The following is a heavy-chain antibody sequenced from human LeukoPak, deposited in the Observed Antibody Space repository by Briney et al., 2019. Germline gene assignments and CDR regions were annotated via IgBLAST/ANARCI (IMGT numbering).Heavy chain of an antibody. CDR3: ARLKQHGDSWFDP. CDR2: MYPGDSDI. V-gene: IGHV5-51*01. D-gene: IGHD6-13*01. J-gene: IGHJ5*02. Sequence: GESLKISCKVSGYSFSSYWIGWVRQMPGKGLEWMGIMYPGDSDIRYSPSFQGQVTISADKSISTAYLQWSSLKASDTAMYYCARLKQHGDSWFDPWGQGTLVTVSS. CDR1: GYSFSSYW.